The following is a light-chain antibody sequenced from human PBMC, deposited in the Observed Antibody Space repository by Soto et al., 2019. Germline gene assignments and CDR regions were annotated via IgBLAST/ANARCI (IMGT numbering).Light chain of an antibody. CDR1: QSVHTY. CDR2: DAS. J-gene: IGKJ2*01. CDR3: QQRSNWPPYT. V-gene: IGKV3-11*01. Sequence: ETVLTQSPATLSLSPGERATLSCRASQSVHTYLAWYQQKAGQAPRLLIYDASNRATGIPARFSGSGSGTDFTPTTSSQEPEVCAVFYCQQRSNWPPYTFGQGPSWRSN.